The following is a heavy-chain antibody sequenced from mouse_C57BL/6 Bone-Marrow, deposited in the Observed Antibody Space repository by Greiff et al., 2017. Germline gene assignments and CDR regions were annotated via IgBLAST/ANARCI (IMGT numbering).Heavy chain of an antibody. D-gene: IGHD2-4*01. CDR1: GYAFSRSW. J-gene: IGHJ4*01. CDR3: AIYYDYDDAMDY. V-gene: IGHV1-82*01. CDR2: IYPGVGDT. Sequence: QVQLQQSGPELVKPGASVKISCKASGYAFSRSWLHWVKQRPGKGLEWIGRIYPGVGDTNYNGKFKGKATLTADKSSSTAYMQLSSLTSEDSAVYFCAIYYDYDDAMDYWGQGTSVTVSS.